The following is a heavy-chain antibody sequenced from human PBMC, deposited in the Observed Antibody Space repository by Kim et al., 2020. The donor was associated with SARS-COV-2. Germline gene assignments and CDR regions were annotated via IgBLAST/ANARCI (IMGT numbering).Heavy chain of an antibody. CDR1: GFTFSSYE. J-gene: IGHJ4*02. CDR3: ARVTLWYLGYYFDY. Sequence: GGSLRLSCAASGFTFSSYEMNWVRQAPGKGLEWVSYISSSGSTIYYADSVKGRFTISRDNAKNSLYLQMNSLRAEDTAVYYCARVTLWYLGYYFDYWGQGTLVTVSS. D-gene: IGHD2-21*01. V-gene: IGHV3-48*03. CDR2: ISSSGSTI.